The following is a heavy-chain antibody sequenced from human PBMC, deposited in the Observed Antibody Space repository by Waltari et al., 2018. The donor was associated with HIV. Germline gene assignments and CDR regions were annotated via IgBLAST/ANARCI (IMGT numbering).Heavy chain of an antibody. J-gene: IGHJ4*02. CDR3: ARVRDSGNYGHFDS. D-gene: IGHD1-7*01. Sequence: QVQLQESGPGLVKPSETLSLNCTVSGASISSSKWWSWVRQSPGKGLEWIGEINYSGNTNLVPTLKSRGALAVDKGNARISLRLTSVTAADTAMYFCARVRDSGNYGHFDSWGRGTLVIGS. CDR2: INYSGNT. CDR1: GASISSSKW. V-gene: IGHV4-4*02.